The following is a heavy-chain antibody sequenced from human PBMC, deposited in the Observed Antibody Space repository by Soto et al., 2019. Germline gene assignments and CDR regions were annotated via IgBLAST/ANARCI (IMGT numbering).Heavy chain of an antibody. J-gene: IGHJ6*02. V-gene: IGHV1-18*01. Sequence: ASVKVSCKASGYTFTRYGISWVRQAPGQGLEWMGWINGYNGDTNYAQKFQDRVSMTIDTSISTAYMELSRLRSDDTAVYYYARDRSDMARGVIVLPTWGMDVWGQGTTVTVSS. CDR1: GYTFTRYG. CDR3: ARDRSDMARGVIVLPTWGMDV. CDR2: INGYNGDT. D-gene: IGHD3-10*01.